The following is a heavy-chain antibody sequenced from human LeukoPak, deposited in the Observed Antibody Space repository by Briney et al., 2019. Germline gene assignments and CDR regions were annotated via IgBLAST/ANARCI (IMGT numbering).Heavy chain of an antibody. CDR1: GFTISSNY. V-gene: IGHV3-53*01. Sequence: GGSLRLSCAASGFTISSNYMNWVRQAPGKGLEWVSVIFNSGDTYYADSVKGRFTISRDTSKNTLYLQMNGLRVDDTAVYYCARDPAPATGAFDIWGQGTMVIIS. CDR2: IFNSGDT. D-gene: IGHD1-1*01. J-gene: IGHJ3*02. CDR3: ARDPAPATGAFDI.